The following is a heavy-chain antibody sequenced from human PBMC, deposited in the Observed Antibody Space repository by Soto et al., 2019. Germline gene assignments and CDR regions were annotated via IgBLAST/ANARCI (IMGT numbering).Heavy chain of an antibody. J-gene: IGHJ4*02. V-gene: IGHV4-59*08. D-gene: IGHD1-26*01. Sequence: SETLSLTCTVSGGSISSYYWSWIRQPPGKGLEWIGYTHYSGSINYNPSLKSRVTISVDTSKNQFSLKLSSVTAADTAVYYCARRYGSAIDYWGQGTLVTVSS. CDR1: GGSISSYY. CDR3: ARRYGSAIDY. CDR2: THYSGSI.